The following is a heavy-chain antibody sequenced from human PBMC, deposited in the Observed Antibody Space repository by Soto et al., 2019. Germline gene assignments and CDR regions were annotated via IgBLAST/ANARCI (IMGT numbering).Heavy chain of an antibody. CDR3: ARASYYYGSGSYIYYYYGMDV. CDR2: IIPIFGTA. Sequence: VASVKVSCKASGGTFSSYAISWVRQAPGQGLEWMGGIIPIFGTANYAQKFQGRVTITADGSTSTAYMELSSLRSEDTAVYYCARASYYYGSGSYIYYYYGMDVWGQGTTVTVSS. V-gene: IGHV1-69*13. CDR1: GGTFSSYA. J-gene: IGHJ6*02. D-gene: IGHD3-10*01.